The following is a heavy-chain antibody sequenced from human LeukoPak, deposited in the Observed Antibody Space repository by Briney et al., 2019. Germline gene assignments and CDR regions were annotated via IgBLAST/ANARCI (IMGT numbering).Heavy chain of an antibody. CDR1: GGSISSYY. J-gene: IGHJ5*02. CDR2: TYSSGST. Sequence: PSETLSLTCTVSGGSISSYYWSWIRQPAGKGLEWIGRTYSSGSTNYNPSLKSRVTMSVDTSKNQFSLKMTSMTASDTAVYYCARETGYYSDSDSGGYYFNWFDPWGQGTLVTVSS. D-gene: IGHD3-22*01. V-gene: IGHV4-4*07. CDR3: ARETGYYSDSDSGGYYFNWFDP.